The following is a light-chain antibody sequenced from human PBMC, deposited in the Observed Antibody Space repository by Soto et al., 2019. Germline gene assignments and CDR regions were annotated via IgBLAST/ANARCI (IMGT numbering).Light chain of an antibody. J-gene: IGKJ2*01. V-gene: IGKV1-39*01. CDR1: QSISTN. Sequence: DIQMTQSPSSLSASVGDRVTITCRASQSISTNLGWYQQKPGKAPKLLIYAASSLQSGVTSRFSGAGSGTDFTLTSSSLQPEDVAFYYCQQSSTTPYTFGQGTNLEIK. CDR2: AAS. CDR3: QQSSTTPYT.